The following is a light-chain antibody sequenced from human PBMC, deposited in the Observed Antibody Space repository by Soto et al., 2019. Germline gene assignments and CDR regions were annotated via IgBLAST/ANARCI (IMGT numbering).Light chain of an antibody. CDR2: DVS. CDR1: QSVSSN. J-gene: IGKJ3*01. V-gene: IGKV3-15*01. Sequence: EIVMTQSPVTLSMSPGGRATLSCRASQSVSSNLAWYQQKPGQAPRLLIYDVSTRATGIPARFRGSGSGTDFTLTISSLQSEDFAVYYCQQHNNWPFTFGPGTKVDIK. CDR3: QQHNNWPFT.